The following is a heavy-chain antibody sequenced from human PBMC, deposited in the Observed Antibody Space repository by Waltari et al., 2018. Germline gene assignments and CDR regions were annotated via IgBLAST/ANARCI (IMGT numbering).Heavy chain of an antibody. J-gene: IGHJ5*02. CDR2: ISFDGLDK. D-gene: IGHD2-15*01. Sequence: QGQLVESGGGVVQPGRSLRLTCTAPGFIFGTYGMHWVRQAPGKGLEWVAVISFDGLDKRYADSVKGRFTISRDNSKNTLFLELNSLTTDDTGVYFCAKANRHSGQDNWFDPWGHGAPVTVSS. CDR1: GFIFGTYG. V-gene: IGHV3-30*18. CDR3: AKANRHSGQDNWFDP.